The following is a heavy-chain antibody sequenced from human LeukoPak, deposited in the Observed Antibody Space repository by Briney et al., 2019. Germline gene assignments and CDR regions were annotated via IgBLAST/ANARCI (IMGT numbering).Heavy chain of an antibody. D-gene: IGHD2/OR15-2a*01. CDR2: INGSGGST. Sequence: PGGSLRLSCAASGFTFSSYAMSWVRQAPGKGLEWVSGINGSGGSTYYAVSVKGRFTISRDNSKNTLYLQMNSLRAEDTAVYYCAKGPLSHFDYWGQGTLVTVSS. V-gene: IGHV3-23*01. CDR3: AKGPLSHFDY. J-gene: IGHJ4*02. CDR1: GFTFSSYA.